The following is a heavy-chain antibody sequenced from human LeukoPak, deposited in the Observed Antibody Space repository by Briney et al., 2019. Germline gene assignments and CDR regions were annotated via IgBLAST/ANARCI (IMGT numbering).Heavy chain of an antibody. Sequence: ASVKVSCKTSGYPFTTYYMHWVRQAPGQGLEWMGWINPNSDYTHYAQKFQGRLTLTRDTSLSTAYMELSRLRSDDTAVYYCARGPDTSGYYPFDYWGQGTLVTVSS. J-gene: IGHJ4*02. CDR1: GYPFTTYY. V-gene: IGHV1-2*02. CDR3: ARGPDTSGYYPFDY. CDR2: INPNSDYT. D-gene: IGHD3-22*01.